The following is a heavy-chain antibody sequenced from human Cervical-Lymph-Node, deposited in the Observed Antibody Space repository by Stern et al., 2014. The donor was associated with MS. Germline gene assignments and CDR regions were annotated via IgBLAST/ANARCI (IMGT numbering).Heavy chain of an antibody. CDR3: GRGGGDTWFDP. Sequence: VQLVESGAVVKKSGSSVKVSCKASGGISWVRQAPGQGLEWMGGVLPFVGTSNYAQKFQGRVTITADTSTNKVHLALNSMTSDDTAVYYCGRGGGDTWFDPWGQGTLVTVSS. CDR1: GG. V-gene: IGHV1-69*06. CDR2: VLPFVGTS. J-gene: IGHJ5*02. D-gene: IGHD3-16*01.